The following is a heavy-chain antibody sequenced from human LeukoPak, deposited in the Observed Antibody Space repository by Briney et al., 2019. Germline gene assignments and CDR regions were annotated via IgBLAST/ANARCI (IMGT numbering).Heavy chain of an antibody. V-gene: IGHV4-34*01. Sequence: PSETLSLTCAVYGGSFSGYYWSWIRQPPGKGLEWIGEINHSGSTNYNPSLKSRVTISVETSKNQFSLKLSSVTAADTAVYYCARVGGPYRITIFGVVTAPPNWFDPWGQGTLVTVSS. CDR1: GGSFSGYY. D-gene: IGHD3-3*01. J-gene: IGHJ5*02. CDR2: INHSGST. CDR3: ARVGGPYRITIFGVVTAPPNWFDP.